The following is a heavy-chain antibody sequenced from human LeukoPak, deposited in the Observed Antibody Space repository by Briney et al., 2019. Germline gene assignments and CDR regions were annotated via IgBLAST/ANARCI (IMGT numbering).Heavy chain of an antibody. D-gene: IGHD3-16*01. J-gene: IGHJ5*02. CDR3: ARVRKGQGGGWFDP. CDR1: GGTISSSSYY. V-gene: IGHV4-39*07. Sequence: SETLSLTCTVTGGTISSSSYYWGWIRQPPGKGLEWIGSIYYSGSTYYNPSLKSRVTISVDTSKNQFSLKLSSVTAADTAVYYCARVRKGQGGGWFDPWGQGTLVTVSS. CDR2: IYYSGST.